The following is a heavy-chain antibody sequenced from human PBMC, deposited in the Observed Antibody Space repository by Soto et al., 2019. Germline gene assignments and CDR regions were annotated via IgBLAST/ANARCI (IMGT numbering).Heavy chain of an antibody. D-gene: IGHD2-15*01. Sequence: QVQLVQSGAEVKKPGSSVKVSCKASGGTFSSYTISWVRQAPGQGLEWMGRIIPILGIANYAQKFQGRVTITAEKSTSTAYMELSSLRSEDTAVYYCARTIVAAVWYFDLWGRGTLVTVSS. CDR1: GGTFSSYT. J-gene: IGHJ2*01. CDR2: IIPILGIA. V-gene: IGHV1-69*02. CDR3: ARTIVAAVWYFDL.